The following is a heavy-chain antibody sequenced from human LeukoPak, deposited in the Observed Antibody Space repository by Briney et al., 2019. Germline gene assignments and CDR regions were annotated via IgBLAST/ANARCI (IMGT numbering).Heavy chain of an antibody. CDR2: INPNSGGT. J-gene: IGHJ6*02. D-gene: IGHD3-3*01. CDR3: ARAGRGYDSWSGSDYYYGMDV. Sequence: ASVKVSCKASGYTFTGYYMHWVRQAPGQGLEWMGWINPNSGGTNYAQKFQGRVTMTRDTSISTAYMELSRLRSDDTAVYYCARAGRGYDSWSGSDYYYGMDVWGQGTTVTVSS. CDR1: GYTFTGYY. V-gene: IGHV1-2*02.